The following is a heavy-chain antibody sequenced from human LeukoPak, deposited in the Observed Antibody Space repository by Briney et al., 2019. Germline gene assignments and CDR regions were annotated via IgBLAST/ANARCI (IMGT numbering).Heavy chain of an antibody. J-gene: IGHJ4*02. CDR1: GFTFSSYS. Sequence: GGSLRLPCAASGFTFSSYSVNWVRQAPGKGLEWVSYISSSSSTIYYADSVKGRFTISRDNAKNSLYLQMNSLRDEDTAVYYCARDRGYSSSWYGFGYWGQGTLVTVSS. D-gene: IGHD6-13*01. CDR3: ARDRGYSSSWYGFGY. CDR2: ISSSSSTI. V-gene: IGHV3-48*02.